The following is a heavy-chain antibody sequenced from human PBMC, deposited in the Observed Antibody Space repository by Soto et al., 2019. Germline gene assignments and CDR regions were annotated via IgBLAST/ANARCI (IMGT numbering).Heavy chain of an antibody. Sequence: ASVKVSCKASGYTLTSSDINWVRQAPGQGLEWMGWMNPNTGHSGFAQKFQGRVTMTSDTSISTAYMELSSLRSEDSAVYYCAREGDFTFYDSDSYYFYGMDVWGQGTTVTVSS. D-gene: IGHD5-12*01. CDR3: AREGDFTFYDSDSYYFYGMDV. CDR2: MNPNTGHS. CDR1: GYTLTSSD. J-gene: IGHJ6*02. V-gene: IGHV1-8*01.